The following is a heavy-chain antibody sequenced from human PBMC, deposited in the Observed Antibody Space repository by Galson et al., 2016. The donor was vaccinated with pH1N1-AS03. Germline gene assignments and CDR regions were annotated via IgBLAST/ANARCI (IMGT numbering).Heavy chain of an antibody. Sequence: SVKVSCKASGGTFSNYAFNWVRLAPGQGLEWMGGITPIFGTTKYAQKFQGRVTITADKSTNTADMELRSLRSEDTAVYYCGSYRGVPFFDSWGQGILVTVSS. V-gene: IGHV1-69*06. D-gene: IGHD3-16*02. CDR3: GSYRGVPFFDS. CDR1: GGTFSNYA. J-gene: IGHJ4*02. CDR2: ITPIFGTT.